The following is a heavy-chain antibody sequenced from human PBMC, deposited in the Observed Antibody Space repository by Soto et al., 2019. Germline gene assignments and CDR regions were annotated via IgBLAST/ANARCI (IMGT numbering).Heavy chain of an antibody. V-gene: IGHV4-59*01. CDR2: IYYSGST. CDR1: GGSNSSYY. Sequence: PSETLSLTCTVSGGSNSSYYWSWIRQPPGKGLEWIGYIYYSGSTNYNPSLKSRVTISVDTSKNQFSLKLSSVTAADTAVYYCARVGYCTNGVCYTHSSSPTGNNWFDPWGQGTLVTVSS. D-gene: IGHD2-8*01. J-gene: IGHJ5*02. CDR3: ARVGYCTNGVCYTHSSSPTGNNWFDP.